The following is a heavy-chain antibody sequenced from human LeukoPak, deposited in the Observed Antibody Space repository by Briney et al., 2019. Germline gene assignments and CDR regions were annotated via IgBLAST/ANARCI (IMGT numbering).Heavy chain of an antibody. D-gene: IGHD5-12*01. CDR3: ARGMATITGNWFDP. V-gene: IGHV4-59*08. Sequence: PSETLSLTCTVSGGSISSYYWSWIRQPPGKGLEWIGYIYYSGSTNYNPSLKSRVTISVDTSKNQFSLKLSSVTAADTAVYYCARGMATITGNWFDPWGQGTLVTVSS. J-gene: IGHJ5*02. CDR2: IYYSGST. CDR1: GGSISSYY.